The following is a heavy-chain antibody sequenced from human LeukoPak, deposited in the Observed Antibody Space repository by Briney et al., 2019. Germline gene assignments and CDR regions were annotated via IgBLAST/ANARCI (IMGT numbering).Heavy chain of an antibody. D-gene: IGHD6-19*01. CDR3: ATSPYSSGWYRYWYYFDY. CDR2: IYSGGST. Sequence: GGSLRLSCAASGFTVSSNYMSWVRQAPGKGLEWVSVIYSGGSTYYADSVKGRFTISRDNSKNTLYLQMNSLRAEDTAVYYCATSPYSSGWYRYWYYFDYWGQGTLVTVSS. CDR1: GFTVSSNY. V-gene: IGHV3-66*01. J-gene: IGHJ4*02.